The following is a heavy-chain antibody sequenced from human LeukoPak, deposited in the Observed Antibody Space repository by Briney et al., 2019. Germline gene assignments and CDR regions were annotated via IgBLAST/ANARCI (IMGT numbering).Heavy chain of an antibody. Sequence: GSSVKVSCKASGGTFSSYAISWVRQAPGQGLEWMRGIIPIFGTANYAQKFQGRVTITADESTSTAYMELSSLRSEDTAVYYCAREEHYYDSSGYRYDYWGQGTLVTVSS. CDR3: AREEHYYDSSGYRYDY. J-gene: IGHJ4*02. D-gene: IGHD3-22*01. CDR2: IIPIFGTA. CDR1: GGTFSSYA. V-gene: IGHV1-69*01.